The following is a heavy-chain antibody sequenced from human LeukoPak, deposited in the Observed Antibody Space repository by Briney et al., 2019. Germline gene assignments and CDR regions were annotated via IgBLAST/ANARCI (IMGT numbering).Heavy chain of an antibody. Sequence: SETLSLTCTVSGGSISSYYWSWIRQPPGKGLEWIGYIYSSGSTNYNPSLKSRVTISVDTSKTQFSLKLSSVTAADTAVYYCARQGGDAFDIWGQGTMVTVSS. CDR3: ARQGGDAFDI. J-gene: IGHJ3*02. V-gene: IGHV4-59*08. CDR1: GGSISSYY. CDR2: IYSSGST.